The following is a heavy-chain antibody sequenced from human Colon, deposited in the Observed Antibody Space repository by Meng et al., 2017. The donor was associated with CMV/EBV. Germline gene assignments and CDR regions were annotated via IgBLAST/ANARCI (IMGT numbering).Heavy chain of an antibody. Sequence: EVTLVGSGGGLVQPGGSLGLSCAACGFNVRDKYMSWVRQAPGKGLEWVCIIYRGDNTHYIDSVKDRFTVSRDNSKNTMYLQMNSPRVEDTAVYYCTGDSVSNPNLDYWGQGTLVTVSS. V-gene: IGHV3-66*01. CDR3: TGDSVSNPNLDY. J-gene: IGHJ4*02. CDR2: IYRGDNT. CDR1: GFNVRDKY. D-gene: IGHD3-10*01.